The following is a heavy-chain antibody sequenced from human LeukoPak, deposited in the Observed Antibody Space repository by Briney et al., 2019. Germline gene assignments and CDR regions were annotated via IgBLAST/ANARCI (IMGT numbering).Heavy chain of an antibody. CDR2: IFNTGNT. V-gene: IGHV4-59*11. CDR1: GGSINSHY. Sequence: SETLSLTCSVSGGSINSHYWSWVRQPPGKRLEWIGYIFNTGNTNYNPSLGSRVTMSVDASRDQFFLRLSSVTAADTAIYYCATRPAGTSWYGVFDYWSQGTLVTVSS. D-gene: IGHD3-10*01. CDR3: ATRPAGTSWYGVFDY. J-gene: IGHJ4*02.